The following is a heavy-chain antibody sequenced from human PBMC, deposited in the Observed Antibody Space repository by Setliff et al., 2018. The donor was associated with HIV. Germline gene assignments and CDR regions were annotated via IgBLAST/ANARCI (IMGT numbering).Heavy chain of an antibody. CDR2: IIPVFGTT. CDR1: GGTFSSYA. CDR3: AREIGDYYDSSGYYPPTDYYYGMDV. V-gene: IGHV1-69*13. J-gene: IGHJ6*02. Sequence: GASVKVSCKASGGTFSSYAISWVRQAPGQGLDWMGGIIPVFGTTNYAQKFQGRVTITADESTSTAYMELSSLRSEDTAVYYCAREIGDYYDSSGYYPPTDYYYGMDVWGQGTLVTVSS. D-gene: IGHD3-22*01.